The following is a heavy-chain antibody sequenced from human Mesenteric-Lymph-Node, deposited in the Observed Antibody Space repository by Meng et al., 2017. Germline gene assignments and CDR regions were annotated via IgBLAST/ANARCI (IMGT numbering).Heavy chain of an antibody. CDR2: ISAYNGNT. J-gene: IGHJ3*02. CDR3: ARDLEGYYYGPGSYSAFDI. V-gene: IGHV1-18*01. Sequence: ASVKVSCKASGYTFTSYDINWERQATGQGLEWMGWISAYNGNTNYAQKLQGRVTMTTDTSTSTAYMELRSLRSDDTAVYYCARDLEGYYYGPGSYSAFDIWGQGTMVTVSS. D-gene: IGHD3-10*01. CDR1: GYTFTSYD.